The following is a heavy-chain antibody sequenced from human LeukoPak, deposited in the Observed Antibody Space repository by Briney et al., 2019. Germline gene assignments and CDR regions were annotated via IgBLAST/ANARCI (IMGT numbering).Heavy chain of an antibody. CDR2: IYSGGST. CDR3: ARDLNDILTGYYTDY. J-gene: IGHJ4*02. V-gene: IGHV3-66*01. D-gene: IGHD3-9*01. Sequence: GGSLRLSCTVSGFTVSSNSMSWVRQAPGKGLEWVSVIYSGGSTYYADSVKGRFTISRDNSKNTLYLQMNSLRAEDTAVYYCARDLNDILTGYYTDYWGQGTLVTVSS. CDR1: GFTVSSNS.